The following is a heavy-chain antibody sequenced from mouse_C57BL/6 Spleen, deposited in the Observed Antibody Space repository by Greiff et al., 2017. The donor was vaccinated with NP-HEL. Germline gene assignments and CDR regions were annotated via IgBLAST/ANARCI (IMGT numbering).Heavy chain of an antibody. CDR3: ARDQPYYGSSYWYFDV. J-gene: IGHJ1*03. CDR1: GFTFSDYY. D-gene: IGHD1-1*01. CDR2: INYDGSST. V-gene: IGHV5-16*01. Sequence: EVKLMESEGGLVQPGSSMKLSCTASGFTFSDYYMAWVRQVPEKGLEWVANINYDGSSTYYLDSLKSRFIISRDNAKNILYLQMSSLKSEDTATYYCARDQPYYGSSYWYFDVWGTGTTVTVSS.